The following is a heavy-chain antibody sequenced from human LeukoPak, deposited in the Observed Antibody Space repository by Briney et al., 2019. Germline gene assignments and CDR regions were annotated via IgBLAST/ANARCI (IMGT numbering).Heavy chain of an antibody. CDR3: AREKWELLSFDY. D-gene: IGHD1-26*01. CDR2: INPSGGST. J-gene: IGHJ4*02. V-gene: IGHV1-46*01. CDR1: RYTFTSYY. Sequence: ASVKVSCKASRYTFTSYYMHWVRQAPGQGLEWMGIINPSGGSTSYAQKFQGRVTITRDTSASTAYMELSSLRSEDTAVYYCAREKWELLSFDYWGQGTLVTVSS.